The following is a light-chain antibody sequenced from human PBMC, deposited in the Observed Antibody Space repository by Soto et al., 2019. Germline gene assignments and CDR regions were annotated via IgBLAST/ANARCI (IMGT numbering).Light chain of an antibody. CDR1: SSDVGGYNY. CDR2: EVS. J-gene: IGLJ2*01. CDR3: SSYAGTNAYVV. V-gene: IGLV2-8*01. Sequence: SALTQPPSASGSPGQSVTISCTGTSSDVGGYNYVSWYQQHPGKAPKLMIYEVSKRPSGVPDRFSGSKSGNTASLTVSGLQAEDEADYYCSSYAGTNAYVVFGGGTKVTVL.